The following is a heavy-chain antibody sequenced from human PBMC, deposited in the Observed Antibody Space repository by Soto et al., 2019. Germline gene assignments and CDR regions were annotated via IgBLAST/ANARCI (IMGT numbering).Heavy chain of an antibody. J-gene: IGHJ6*03. Sequence: QVQLVQSGAVMKKPGASVKVSCKASGYTFTSHGISWVRQAPGQGLEWMGWISASNGDTNYAQKYQGRVTVTTDTSTSKGYMELRSLRSEDTAVYYCARMVRGSNIDYYHYMDVWGEGTTVTVSS. V-gene: IGHV1-18*01. D-gene: IGHD3-10*01. CDR3: ARMVRGSNIDYYHYMDV. CDR1: GYTFTSHG. CDR2: ISASNGDT.